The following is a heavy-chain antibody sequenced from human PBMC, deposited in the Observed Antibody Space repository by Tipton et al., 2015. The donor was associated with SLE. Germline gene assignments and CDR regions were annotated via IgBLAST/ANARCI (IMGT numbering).Heavy chain of an antibody. D-gene: IGHD3-3*01. CDR3: ASSLLTVFAGFDY. CDR2: MNWNGGST. CDR1: GFNFDDFG. Sequence: SLRLSCEASGFNFDDFGMSWVRQAPGKGLEWVSGMNWNGGSTGYADSVKGRFTISRDNAKNSLYLQMNSLRADDTGLYYCASSLLTVFAGFDYWGQGTLVTVSS. V-gene: IGHV3-20*04. J-gene: IGHJ4*02.